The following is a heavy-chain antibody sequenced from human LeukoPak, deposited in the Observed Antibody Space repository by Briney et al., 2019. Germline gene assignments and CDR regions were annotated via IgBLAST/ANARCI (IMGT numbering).Heavy chain of an antibody. Sequence: GGSLRLSCAASGFTFSSYAMSWVRQAPGKGLEWVSAISGSGGSTYYADSVKGRFTISRDNSKNTLYLQMDSLRAEDTAVYYCAKNPYFTAAGTPGDYWGQGTLVTVSS. CDR3: AKNPYFTAAGTPGDY. V-gene: IGHV3-23*01. D-gene: IGHD6-13*01. CDR2: ISGSGGST. J-gene: IGHJ4*02. CDR1: GFTFSSYA.